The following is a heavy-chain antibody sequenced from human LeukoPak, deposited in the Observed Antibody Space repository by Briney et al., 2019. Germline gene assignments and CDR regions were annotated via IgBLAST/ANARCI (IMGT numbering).Heavy chain of an antibody. CDR2: ISAYNGNT. Sequence: GASVKVSCKASGYTFTSYGISWVRQAPGQGLEWMGWISAYNGNTNYAQKLQGRVTMTTDTSTSTAYMELRSLRPDDTAVYYCARGPTASGEWYMDVWGKGTTVTVSS. J-gene: IGHJ6*03. CDR3: ARGPTASGEWYMDV. D-gene: IGHD3-10*01. CDR1: GYTFTSYG. V-gene: IGHV1-18*01.